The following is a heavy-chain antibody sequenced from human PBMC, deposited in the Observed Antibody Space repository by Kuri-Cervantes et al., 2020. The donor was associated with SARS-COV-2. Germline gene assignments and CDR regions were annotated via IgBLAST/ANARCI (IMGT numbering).Heavy chain of an antibody. V-gene: IGHV3-30*04. Sequence: GGSLRLSCVASGFTFRTYAVHWVRQPPGKGLEWVAVTSYDESNKYYTDSVKGRFTISRDNAKNTLYLQMNSLRAEDTAVYYCARGLYSSSWYCPDYWGQGPLVTVSS. CDR1: GFTFRTYA. CDR2: TSYDESNK. J-gene: IGHJ4*02. D-gene: IGHD6-13*01. CDR3: ARGLYSSSWYCPDY.